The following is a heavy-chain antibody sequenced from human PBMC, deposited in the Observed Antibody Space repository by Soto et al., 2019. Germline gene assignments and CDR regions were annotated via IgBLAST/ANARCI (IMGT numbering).Heavy chain of an antibody. V-gene: IGHV3-30*18. CDR2: ISYDGTNK. Sequence: QVQLVESGGGVVQPGRSLRLSCAASGFTFSSYGMHWVRQAPGKGLEWVAVISYDGTNKYYADSVKGRFTISRDNSKNTLYLQMNSLRAEDTAMFYCAKDLSSGGLGPVGYWGQGTLVTVSS. D-gene: IGHD6-19*01. CDR3: AKDLSSGGLGPVGY. J-gene: IGHJ4*02. CDR1: GFTFSSYG.